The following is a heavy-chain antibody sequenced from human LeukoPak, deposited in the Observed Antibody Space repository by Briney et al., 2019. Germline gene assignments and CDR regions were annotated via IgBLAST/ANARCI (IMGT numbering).Heavy chain of an antibody. V-gene: IGHV1-18*01. J-gene: IGHJ3*02. CDR2: ISAYNGNT. CDR3: ARALGYLMPNPQPGDAFDI. CDR1: GYTFTSYG. D-gene: IGHD5-18*01. Sequence: GASVKVSCKASGYTFTSYGISWVRQAPGQGLEWMGWISAYNGNTNYAQKFQGRVTMTRDTSISTAYMELSRLRSDDTAVYYCARALGYLMPNPQPGDAFDIWGQGTMVTVSS.